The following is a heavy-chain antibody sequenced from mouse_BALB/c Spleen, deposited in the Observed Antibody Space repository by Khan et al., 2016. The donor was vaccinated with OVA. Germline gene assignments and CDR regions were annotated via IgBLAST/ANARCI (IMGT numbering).Heavy chain of an antibody. V-gene: IGHV1-22*01. CDR1: GYTFTEYT. Sequence: EVQLQQSGPELVKPGASVKMSCKTSGYTFTEYTLHWVKQSHGKSLEWIGVINPKNGATSYNQKFKGKATLTVEKSSSTAYMEFRSLTSEDSAVYYCARDSGRYWGQGTSVTVSS. D-gene: IGHD3-1*01. CDR3: ARDSGRY. J-gene: IGHJ4*01. CDR2: INPKNGAT.